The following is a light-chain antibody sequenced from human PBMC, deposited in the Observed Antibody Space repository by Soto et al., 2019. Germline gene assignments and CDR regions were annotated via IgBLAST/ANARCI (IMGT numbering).Light chain of an antibody. J-gene: IGKJ2*01. CDR3: QQHGSSSYT. V-gene: IGKV3-20*01. CDR1: QSVTGTY. CDR2: SIS. Sequence: EIVLTQSPGTLSLSPGESATLSCRASQSVTGTYLAWYQQKAGQAPRLLIYSISSRATGIPDRFSGSGSGTEFTLTISRLEPEDSAVYYCQQHGSSSYTFGQGTKLEI.